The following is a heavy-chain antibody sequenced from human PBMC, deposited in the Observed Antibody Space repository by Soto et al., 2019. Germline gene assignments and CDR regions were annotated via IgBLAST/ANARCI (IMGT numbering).Heavy chain of an antibody. J-gene: IGHJ6*02. CDR2: IYSGGST. Sequence: PGGSLRLSCAASGFTVSSNYMSWVRQAPGKGLEWVSVIYSGGSTYYADSVKGRLTISRDNSKNTLYLQMNSLRAEDTAVYYCARVLRFLDLYYYYGIDVWGQGTTVTVSS. V-gene: IGHV3-53*01. D-gene: IGHD3-3*01. CDR3: ARVLRFLDLYYYYGIDV. CDR1: GFTVSSNY.